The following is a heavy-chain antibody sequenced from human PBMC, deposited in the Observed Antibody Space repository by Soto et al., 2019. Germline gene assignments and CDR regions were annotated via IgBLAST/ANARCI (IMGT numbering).Heavy chain of an antibody. D-gene: IGHD1-20*01. V-gene: IGHV4-39*01. J-gene: IGHJ2*01. Sequence: QLHLQESGPGLVEPSETLSLTCAVSGGSITSTSYYWGWIRQPPGEGLEWIGSIDYRGNIYYNSYLKSRVTISVDTSKNQFSLNLNSVPAADSAVYHCARVAALVCDARYWYFDLWGSGTRVSV. CDR1: GGSITSTSYY. CDR2: IDYRGNI. CDR3: ARVAALVCDARYWYFDL.